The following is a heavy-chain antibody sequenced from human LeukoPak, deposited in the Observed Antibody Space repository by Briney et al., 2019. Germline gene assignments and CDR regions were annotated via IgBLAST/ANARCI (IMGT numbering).Heavy chain of an antibody. D-gene: IGHD2-2*01. CDR2: ISGSGGST. Sequence: GGSLRLSCAASGFTFSSYAMSWVRQAPGKGLEWVSAISGSGGSTYYADSVKGRFTISRDNSKNTLYLQMNSLRAENTAVYYCAKGLFVVVPAAMYYWGQGTLVTVSS. CDR3: AKGLFVVVPAAMYY. CDR1: GFTFSSYA. J-gene: IGHJ4*02. V-gene: IGHV3-23*01.